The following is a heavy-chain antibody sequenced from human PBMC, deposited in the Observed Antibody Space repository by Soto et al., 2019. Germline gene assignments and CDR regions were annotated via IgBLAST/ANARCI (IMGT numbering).Heavy chain of an antibody. CDR1: GFTFSSYA. V-gene: IGHV3-23*01. Sequence: PGGSLRLSCAASGFTFSSYAMSWVRQAPGKGLEWVSAISGSGGSTYYADSVKGRFTISRDNSKNTLYLQMNSLRAEDTAVYYCARGSGTYYYYGMDVWGQGTTVTVSS. J-gene: IGHJ6*02. CDR3: ARGSGTYYYYGMDV. D-gene: IGHD1-26*01. CDR2: ISGSGGST.